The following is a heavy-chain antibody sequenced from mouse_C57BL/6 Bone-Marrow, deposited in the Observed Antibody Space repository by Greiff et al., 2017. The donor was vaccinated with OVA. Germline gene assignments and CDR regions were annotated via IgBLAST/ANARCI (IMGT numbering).Heavy chain of an antibody. J-gene: IGHJ3*01. CDR1: GYAFSSSW. V-gene: IGHV1-82*01. CDR3: ARSTAQATFWFAY. Sequence: VKLQESGPELVKPGASVKISCKASGYAFSSSWMNWVKQRPGTGLAWIGRIYPGGGATHYNGKFKCKATLTADKSSSTVNMQLSSLTSEDSAVYFCARSTAQATFWFAYWGQGTLVTVSA. D-gene: IGHD3-2*02. CDR2: IYPGGGAT.